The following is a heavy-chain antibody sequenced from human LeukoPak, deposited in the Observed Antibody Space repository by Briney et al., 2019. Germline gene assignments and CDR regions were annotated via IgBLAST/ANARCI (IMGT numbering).Heavy chain of an antibody. V-gene: IGHV3-21*01. D-gene: IGHD2-2*01. Sequence: GGSLRLSCAASGFTFSSYSMNWVRQAPGKGLEWVSSISSSSSYIYYADSVKGRFTISRDNAKNSLYLQMNSLRGEDTAVYYCAREGDCSSTSCPDYWGQGTLGTVSS. CDR2: ISSSSSYI. J-gene: IGHJ4*02. CDR1: GFTFSSYS. CDR3: AREGDCSSTSCPDY.